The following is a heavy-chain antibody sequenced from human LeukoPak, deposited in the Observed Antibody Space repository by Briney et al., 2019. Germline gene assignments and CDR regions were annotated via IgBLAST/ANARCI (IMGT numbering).Heavy chain of an antibody. D-gene: IGHD5-12*01. Sequence: PGRSLRLSCAASGFTFSSYGMHWVRQAPGKGLEWVAVISYDGSNKYYADSVKGRFTISRGNSKNTLYLQMNGLRAEDTAVYYCAKDFSGYDYNLYAFDIWGQGTMVTVSS. V-gene: IGHV3-30*18. J-gene: IGHJ3*02. CDR2: ISYDGSNK. CDR3: AKDFSGYDYNLYAFDI. CDR1: GFTFSSYG.